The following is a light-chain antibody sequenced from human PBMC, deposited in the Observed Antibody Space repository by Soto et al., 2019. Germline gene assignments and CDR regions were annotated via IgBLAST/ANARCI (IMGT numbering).Light chain of an antibody. V-gene: IGKV1-9*01. Sequence: DIQLTQSPSFLSASVGDRVTITCRASQGINSYLAWYQQKPGKAPKLLIYAASTLQSGVPSGFSGSGSGTEFTLTISSLQPEDFATYYCQQLKSNLITFGQGTRLEIK. CDR1: QGINSY. CDR2: AAS. J-gene: IGKJ5*01. CDR3: QQLKSNLIT.